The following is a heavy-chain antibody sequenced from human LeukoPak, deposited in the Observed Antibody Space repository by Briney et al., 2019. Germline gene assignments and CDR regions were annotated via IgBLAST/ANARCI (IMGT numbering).Heavy chain of an antibody. CDR2: IYYSGST. Sequence: SETLSLTCTVSGDSVSSSNYYWAWIRQPPGKGLEWIGNIYYSGSTYYNPSLKSRLTISVDTSKNQFSLKLTSVTAADTAVYYCASDSSGYSADYWGQGTLVTVSS. CDR1: GDSVSSSNYY. V-gene: IGHV4-39*01. CDR3: ASDSSGYSADY. J-gene: IGHJ4*02. D-gene: IGHD3-22*01.